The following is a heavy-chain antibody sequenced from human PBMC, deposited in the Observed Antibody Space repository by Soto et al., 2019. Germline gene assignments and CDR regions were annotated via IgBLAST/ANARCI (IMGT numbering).Heavy chain of an antibody. J-gene: IGHJ4*02. V-gene: IGHV3-21*01. D-gene: IGHD3-16*01. CDR1: GFTFSSYS. CDR3: ARERGGWFGRSGGDY. CDR2: ISSSSSYI. Sequence: GGSLRLSCAASGFTFSSYSMNWVRQAPGKGLEWVSSISSSSSYIYYADSVKGRFTISRDNAKNSLYLQMNSLRAEDTAVYYCARERGGWFGRSGGDYWGQGTLVTVSS.